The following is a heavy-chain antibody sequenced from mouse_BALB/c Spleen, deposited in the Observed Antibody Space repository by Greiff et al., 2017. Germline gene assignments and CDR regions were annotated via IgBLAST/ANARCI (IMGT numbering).Heavy chain of an antibody. CDR3: ARHEGGYPFAY. Sequence: VQLKESGGGLVKPGGSLKLSCAASGFAFSSYDMSWVRQTPEKRLEWVAYISSGGGSTYYPDTVKGRFTISRDNAKNTLYLQMSSLKSEDTAMYYCARHEGGYPFAYWGQGTLVTVSA. D-gene: IGHD1-2*01. CDR2: ISSGGGST. V-gene: IGHV5-12-1*01. CDR1: GFAFSSYD. J-gene: IGHJ3*01.